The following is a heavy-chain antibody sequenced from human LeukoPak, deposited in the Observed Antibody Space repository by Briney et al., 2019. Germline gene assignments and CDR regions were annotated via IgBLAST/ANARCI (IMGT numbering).Heavy chain of an antibody. CDR2: IYYSGST. J-gene: IGHJ3*02. V-gene: IGHV4-30-4*01. CDR1: GGSISSGDYY. D-gene: IGHD3-22*01. Sequence: SETLSLTCTVSGGSISSGDYYWSWIRQPPGKGLEWIRYIYYSGSTYYNPSLKSRVTISVDTSKNQFSLKLSSVTAADTAVYYCARDRAHYYDSSGDDAFDIWGQGTMVTVSS. CDR3: ARDRAHYYDSSGDDAFDI.